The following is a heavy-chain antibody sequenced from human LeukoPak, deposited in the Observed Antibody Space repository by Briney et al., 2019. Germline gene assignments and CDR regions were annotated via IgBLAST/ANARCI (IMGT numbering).Heavy chain of an antibody. J-gene: IGHJ4*02. CDR3: ARDSDHYYDIPL. CDR2: IKQDGSEK. D-gene: IGHD3-22*01. CDR1: GFTFSNYG. V-gene: IGHV3-7*01. Sequence: GGSLRLSCAASGFTFSNYGMSWVRQAPGKGLEWVANIKQDGSEKYYVDSVKGRFTISRDNAKNSLYLQMNSLRAEDTAVYYCARDSDHYYDIPLWGQGTLVTVSS.